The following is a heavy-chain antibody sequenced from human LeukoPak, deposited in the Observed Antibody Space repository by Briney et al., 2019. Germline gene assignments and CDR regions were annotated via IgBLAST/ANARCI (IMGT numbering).Heavy chain of an antibody. J-gene: IGHJ3*02. CDR3: ARRIKMVRSDAFHI. V-gene: IGHV4-61*01. CDR2: IYYSGST. D-gene: IGHD3-10*01. Sequence: SETLSLTCTVSGDSVSSDSYWSWIRQPPGKGLEWNGYIYYSGSTNYNPSLKSRVTISVDTSKNQFSLKLRSVTAADTAVYYCARRIKMVRSDAFHIWGQGTVVTVSS. CDR1: GDSVSSDSY.